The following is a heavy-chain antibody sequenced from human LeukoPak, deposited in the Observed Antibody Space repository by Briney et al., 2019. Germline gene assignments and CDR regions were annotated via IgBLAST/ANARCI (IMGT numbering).Heavy chain of an antibody. V-gene: IGHV3-15*01. Sequence: GGSLRLSCAASGFTFSNGWMTWVRQAPGKGLEWVGRVISKSDGGTTDYAAPVKGRFTISRDDSRNTAYLQMNSLKTEDTAVYYCTTTLSVIARGYWGQGTLVTVSS. CDR3: TTTLSVIARGY. D-gene: IGHD2-21*01. CDR2: VISKSDGGTT. CDR1: GFTFSNGW. J-gene: IGHJ4*02.